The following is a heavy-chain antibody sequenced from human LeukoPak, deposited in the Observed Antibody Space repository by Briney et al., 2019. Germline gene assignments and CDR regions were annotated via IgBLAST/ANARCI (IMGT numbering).Heavy chain of an antibody. CDR1: GFTFSSYE. D-gene: IGHD2-15*01. CDR3: ARVLRYCSGGNCYSGGLGYMDV. Sequence: GGSLRLSCAASGFTFSSYEMNWVRQAPGKGLEWVSYISSIISTIYYADSVKGRFTISRDNAKNSLYLQMNSLRAEDTAVYYCARVLRYCSGGNCYSGGLGYMDVWGKGTTVTISS. J-gene: IGHJ6*03. CDR2: ISSIISTI. V-gene: IGHV3-48*03.